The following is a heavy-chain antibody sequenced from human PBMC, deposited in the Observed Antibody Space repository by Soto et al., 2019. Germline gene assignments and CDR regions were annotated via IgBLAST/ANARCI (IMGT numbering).Heavy chain of an antibody. CDR2: ISWNSDTV. J-gene: IGHJ3*02. V-gene: IGHV3-9*01. CDR3: AKSLRRQPLPGWTDVFDI. Sequence: EVQLVESGGGLVLPGTSLRLSCAASGFTFDDYAMHWVRQAPGKGLEWVSGISWNSDTVVYADSVKGRFTISRDNAKNSLYLQMNSLRTEDTASLYCAKSLRRQPLPGWTDVFDIWGRGTMVTVSS. CDR1: GFTFDDYA. D-gene: IGHD2-2*01.